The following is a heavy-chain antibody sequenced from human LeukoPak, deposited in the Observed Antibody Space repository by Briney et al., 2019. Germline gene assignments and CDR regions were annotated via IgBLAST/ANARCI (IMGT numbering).Heavy chain of an antibody. Sequence: SETLSLTCAVSGGSISSGGYSWSWIRQPPGKGLEWIGYIYYSGSTYYNPSLESRVTISVDTSKNQFSLKLASVTAADTAVYYCARDRYYYDSSGYSSIDYWGQGTLVTVSS. D-gene: IGHD3-22*01. CDR1: GGSISSGGYS. J-gene: IGHJ4*02. CDR2: IYYSGST. CDR3: ARDRYYYDSSGYSSIDY. V-gene: IGHV4-30-4*07.